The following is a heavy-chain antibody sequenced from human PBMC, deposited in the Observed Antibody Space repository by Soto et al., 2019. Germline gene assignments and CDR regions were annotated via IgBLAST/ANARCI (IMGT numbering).Heavy chain of an antibody. J-gene: IGHJ6*02. D-gene: IGHD2-15*01. Sequence: PSAPMSLTCRASEYSCSISYDYWAGIRQPPGKWLEWIGSMFYSGLTYYNPSLKSRVTLSVDTSKNHFSVRLNSVTAADTAVYYCAPLTVSLSGPYGIHVWGQGATVSVSS. V-gene: IGHV4-39*01. CDR3: APLTVSLSGPYGIHV. CDR2: MFYSGLT. CDR1: EYSCSISYDY.